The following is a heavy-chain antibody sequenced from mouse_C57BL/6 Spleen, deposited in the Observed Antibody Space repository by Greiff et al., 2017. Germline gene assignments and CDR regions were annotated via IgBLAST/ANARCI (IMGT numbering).Heavy chain of an antibody. Sequence: QVQLQQPGAELVKPGASVKLSCKASGYTFTSYWMHWVKQRPGQGLEWIGMIHPNSGSTNYNEKFKSKATLTVDKSSSTAYMQLSSLTSEDAAVYYCARGGSSPGFAYWGQGTLVTVSA. CDR1: GYTFTSYW. V-gene: IGHV1-64*01. D-gene: IGHD1-1*01. CDR2: IHPNSGST. J-gene: IGHJ3*01. CDR3: ARGGSSPGFAY.